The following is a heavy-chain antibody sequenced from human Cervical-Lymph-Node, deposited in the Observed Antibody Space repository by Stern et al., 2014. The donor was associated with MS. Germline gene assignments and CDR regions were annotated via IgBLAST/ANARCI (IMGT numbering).Heavy chain of an antibody. Sequence: QLQLQESGPGLVKPSQTLSLTCTVSGGSISSVGYYWSWIRQHPGKGLEWIGYISYGGSNYYNPSLKSRVTISVDTSKNQFSLKLISVTAADTAVYYCARGGERYNYYYGMDVWGQGTTVTVSS. CDR1: GGSISSVGYY. J-gene: IGHJ6*02. V-gene: IGHV4-31*03. CDR2: ISYGGSN. D-gene: IGHD3-16*01. CDR3: ARGGERYNYYYGMDV.